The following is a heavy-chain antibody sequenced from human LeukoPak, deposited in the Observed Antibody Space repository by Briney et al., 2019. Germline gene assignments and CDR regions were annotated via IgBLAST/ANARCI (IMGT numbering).Heavy chain of an antibody. Sequence: GGSLRLSCAASGFTVSSNEMSWVRQAPGKGLEWVSSISGGSTYYADSVKGRFSISRDNSKNTLYLQMNSLRADDTAVYFCANTYYYDGSGYYYLGWFDPWGQGTLVTVSS. CDR2: ISGGST. CDR1: GFTVSSNE. J-gene: IGHJ5*02. V-gene: IGHV3-38-3*01. D-gene: IGHD3-22*01. CDR3: ANTYYYDGSGYYYLGWFDP.